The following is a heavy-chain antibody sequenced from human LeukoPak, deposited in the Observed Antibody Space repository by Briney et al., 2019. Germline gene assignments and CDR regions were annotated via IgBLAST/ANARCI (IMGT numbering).Heavy chain of an antibody. D-gene: IGHD6-13*01. V-gene: IGHV3-33*08. CDR2: IWYDGSNK. J-gene: IGHJ4*02. Sequence: GGSLRLSCAASGFTFSDYYMSWVRQAPGKGLEWVAVIWYDGSNKYYADSVKGRFTISRDNSKNTLYLQMNSLRAEDTAVYYCARSTYSSSWYYFDYWGQGTLVTVSS. CDR1: GFTFSDYY. CDR3: ARSTYSSSWYYFDY.